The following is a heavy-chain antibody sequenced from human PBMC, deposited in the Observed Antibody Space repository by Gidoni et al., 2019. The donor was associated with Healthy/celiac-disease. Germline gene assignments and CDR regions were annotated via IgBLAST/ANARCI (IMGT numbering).Heavy chain of an antibody. V-gene: IGHV3-30*18. Sequence: QVQLVESGGGVVQPGRSLRLSCAASGFTFSSYGMHWVRQAPGKGLEWVAVISYDGSNKYYADSVKGRFTISRDNSKNTLYLQMNSLRAEDTAVYYCAKPSSSWEWLLYPRWGDWGQGTLVTVSS. J-gene: IGHJ4*02. CDR3: AKPSSSWEWLLYPRWGD. CDR2: ISYDGSNK. CDR1: GFTFSSYG. D-gene: IGHD3-3*01.